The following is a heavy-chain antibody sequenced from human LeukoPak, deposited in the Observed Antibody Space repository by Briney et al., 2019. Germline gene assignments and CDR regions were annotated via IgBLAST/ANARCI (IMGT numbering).Heavy chain of an antibody. CDR3: ARRSTGSRFWVDY. CDR1: EFSVGSNY. CDR2: IYSGGST. D-gene: IGHD1-26*01. J-gene: IGHJ4*02. Sequence: GGSLRLSCAASEFSVGSNYMTWVRQAPGKGLEWVSLIYSGGSTYYADSVKGRFTISRDNSKNTLYLQMNSLRAEDTAVYYCARRSTGSRFWVDYWGQGTLVTVSS. V-gene: IGHV3-66*01.